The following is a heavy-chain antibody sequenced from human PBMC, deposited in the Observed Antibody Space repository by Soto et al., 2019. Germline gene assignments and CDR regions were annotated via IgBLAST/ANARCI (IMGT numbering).Heavy chain of an antibody. V-gene: IGHV1-69*02. D-gene: IGHD3-9*01. J-gene: IGHJ4*02. CDR2: IIPILGIA. Sequence: QVQLVQSGAEVKKPGSSVKVSCKASGGTFSSYTISWVRQAPGQGLEWMGRIIPILGIANYAQKFQGRVTITADKSTSTAYMELSSMRSEDTAVYYCARTDILAGLHYFDYWGQGTLVTVSS. CDR1: GGTFSSYT. CDR3: ARTDILAGLHYFDY.